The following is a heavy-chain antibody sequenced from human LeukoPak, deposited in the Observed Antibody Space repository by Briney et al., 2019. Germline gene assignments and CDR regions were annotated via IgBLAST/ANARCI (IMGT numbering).Heavy chain of an antibody. CDR3: AKDASPTGYDFWSGYPEYMDV. CDR1: GISFSTFW. V-gene: IGHV3-30*02. D-gene: IGHD3-3*01. Sequence: GGSLRLSCVTSGISFSTFWTNWVRQAPGKGLEWVAFIRYDGSDKYYADSVKGRFTISRDNSKNTLYLQMNSLRAEDTAVYYCAKDASPTGYDFWSGYPEYMDVWGKGTTVTVSS. J-gene: IGHJ6*03. CDR2: IRYDGSDK.